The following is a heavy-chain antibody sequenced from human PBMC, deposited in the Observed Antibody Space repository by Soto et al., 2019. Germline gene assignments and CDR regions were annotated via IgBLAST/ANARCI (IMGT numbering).Heavy chain of an antibody. CDR3: ARSNGGLRLGELSSGRGDYYYYGMDV. D-gene: IGHD3-16*02. CDR2: IIPIFGTA. J-gene: IGHJ6*02. V-gene: IGHV1-69*01. Sequence: QVQLVQSGAEVKKPGSSVKVSCKASGGTFSSYAISWVRQAPGQGLEWMGGIIPIFGTANYAQKFQGRVTITADECTSTAYMELSSVRSEDTAVYYCARSNGGLRLGELSSGRGDYYYYGMDVWGQGTTVTVSS. CDR1: GGTFSSYA.